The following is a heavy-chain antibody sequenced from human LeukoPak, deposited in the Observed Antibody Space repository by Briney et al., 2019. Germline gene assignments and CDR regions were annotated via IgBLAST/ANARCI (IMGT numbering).Heavy chain of an antibody. Sequence: SETLSLTCTVSGGSISSYYWGWIRQPPGKGLEWIGSIYYSGSTYYNPSLKSRVTISVDTSKNQFSLKLSSVTAADTAVYYCARQPDYYDSSGYPDYWGQGTLVTVSS. D-gene: IGHD3-22*01. CDR2: IYYSGST. V-gene: IGHV4-39*01. J-gene: IGHJ4*02. CDR1: GGSISSYY. CDR3: ARQPDYYDSSGYPDY.